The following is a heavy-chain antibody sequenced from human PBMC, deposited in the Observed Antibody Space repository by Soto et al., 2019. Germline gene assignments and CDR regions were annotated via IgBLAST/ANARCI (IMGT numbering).Heavy chain of an antibody. J-gene: IGHJ4*02. D-gene: IGHD5-12*01. CDR3: ARGSLPRKQGFHHRAGYSGYDSGFDY. Sequence: SVKVSCKASGGTFSSYAISWVRQAPGQGLEWMGGIIPIFGTANYAQKFQGRVTITADESTSTAYMELSSLRSEDTAVYYCARGSLPRKQGFHHRAGYSGYDSGFDYWGQGTLVTVSS. V-gene: IGHV1-69*13. CDR1: GGTFSSYA. CDR2: IIPIFGTA.